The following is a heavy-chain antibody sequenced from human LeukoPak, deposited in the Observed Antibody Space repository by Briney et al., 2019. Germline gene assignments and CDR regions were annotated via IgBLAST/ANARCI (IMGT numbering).Heavy chain of an antibody. V-gene: IGHV1-69*13. CDR3: AGLRNYGLPYWYFDL. CDR1: GGTFSSYA. Sequence: SVKVSCKASGGTFSSYAISWVRQAPGQGLEWMGGIIPIFGTANYAQKFQGRVTITADESTSTAYMELSSLRSEDTAVYYCAGLRNYGLPYWYFDLWGRGTLVTVSS. CDR2: IIPIFGTA. D-gene: IGHD3-16*01. J-gene: IGHJ2*01.